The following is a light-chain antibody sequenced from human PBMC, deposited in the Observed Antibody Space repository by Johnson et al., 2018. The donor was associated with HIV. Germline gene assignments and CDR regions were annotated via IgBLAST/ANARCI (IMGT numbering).Light chain of an antibody. CDR2: DNN. CDR3: GTWDNRLRTAF. Sequence: QSILTQPPSVSAAAGQKVTISCSGSSSNIGNNYVAWYQQVPGTAPKLLIYDNNRRPPGVPDRFPDSKSGTSATLGITGLQTGDEADYFCGTWDNRLRTAFFGTGTKVTVL. J-gene: IGLJ1*01. CDR1: SSNIGNNY. V-gene: IGLV1-51*01.